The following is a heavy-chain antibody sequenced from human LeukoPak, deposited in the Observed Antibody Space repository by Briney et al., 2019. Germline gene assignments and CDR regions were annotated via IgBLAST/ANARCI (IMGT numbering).Heavy chain of an antibody. CDR3: ARDTLGYYGMDV. CDR1: GFTFSSYT. D-gene: IGHD7-27*01. J-gene: IGHJ6*02. V-gene: IGHV3-48*04. Sequence: GGSLRLSCAASGFTFSSYTMNWVRQAPGKGLEWVSYISSSGSTIYYADSVKGRFTISRDNAKNSLYLQMNSLRAEDTAVYYCARDTLGYYGMDVWGQGTTVTVSS. CDR2: ISSSGSTI.